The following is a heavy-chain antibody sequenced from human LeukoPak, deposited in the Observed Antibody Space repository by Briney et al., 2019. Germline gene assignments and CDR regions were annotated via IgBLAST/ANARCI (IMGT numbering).Heavy chain of an antibody. CDR1: GFTFDDYA. CDR2: ISWNSGSI. J-gene: IGHJ4*02. V-gene: IGHV3-9*01. CDR3: AKEGGRFGPYYFDY. D-gene: IGHD3-10*01. Sequence: GRSLRLSCAASGFTFDDYAMHWVRQAPGKGLEWVSGISWNSGSIGYADSVKGRFTISRDNAKNSLYLQMNSLRAEDTALYYCAKEGGRFGPYYFDYWGQGTLVTVSS.